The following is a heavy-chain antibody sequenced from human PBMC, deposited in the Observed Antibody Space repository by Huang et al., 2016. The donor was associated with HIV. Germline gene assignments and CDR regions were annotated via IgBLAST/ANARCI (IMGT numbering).Heavy chain of an antibody. J-gene: IGHJ3*02. Sequence: QLQLQESGSRLVRPSENLSLTCAVSGGSIISSGYSWSWIRQQPGKGLEWIGDIYHSETASYNPTLKSRVTMSLDTAKDRFSLKLTSVTAADTAVYYCARDLYSSGWHAFDTWGQGTMVTVSS. CDR3: ARDLYSSGWHAFDT. V-gene: IGHV4-30-2*01. D-gene: IGHD6-19*01. CDR2: IYHSETA. CDR1: GGSIISSGYS.